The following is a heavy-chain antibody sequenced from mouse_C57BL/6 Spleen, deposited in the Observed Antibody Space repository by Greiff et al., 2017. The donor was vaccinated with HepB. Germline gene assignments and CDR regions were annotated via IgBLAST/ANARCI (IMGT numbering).Heavy chain of an antibody. CDR2: IDPSDSYT. V-gene: IGHV1-69*01. D-gene: IGHD1-1*01. CDR1: GYTFTSYW. CDR3: ARSYSYYYAMDY. Sequence: VQLQQSGAELVMPGASVKLSCKASGYTFTSYWMHWVKQRPGQGLEWIGEIDPSDSYTNYNQKFKGKSTLTVDKSSSTDYMQLSSLTSEDSAVYYCARSYSYYYAMDYWGQGTSVTVSS. J-gene: IGHJ4*01.